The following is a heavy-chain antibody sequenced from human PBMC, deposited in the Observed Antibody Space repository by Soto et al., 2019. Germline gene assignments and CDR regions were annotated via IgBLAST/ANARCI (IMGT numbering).Heavy chain of an antibody. CDR1: GFTFSDYV. D-gene: IGHD3-3*02. J-gene: IGHJ3*01. Sequence: QVRLVESGGGVVQPGTSRRLSCAASGFTFSDYVIHWVRQAAGKGLEWVASMTYDGATEYYADSVKGRFTTSRDNSKRALSLQMNSLRPDATAVYYCARVRLSIAVNDARDVWGQGTTVTVSS. CDR3: ARVRLSIAVNDARDV. V-gene: IGHV3-30*14. CDR2: MTYDGATE.